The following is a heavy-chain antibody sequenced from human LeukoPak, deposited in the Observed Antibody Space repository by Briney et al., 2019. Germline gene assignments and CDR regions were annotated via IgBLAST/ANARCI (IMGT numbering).Heavy chain of an antibody. CDR3: ARVITIFGSPGYYYGMDV. J-gene: IGHJ6*02. Sequence: PGGSLKLSCAASGFTFSSYAMHWVRQAPGKGLEWVAVISYDGSNKYYADSVKGRFTISRDNSKNTLYLQMNSLRAEDTAVYYCARVITIFGSPGYYYGMDVWGQGTTVTVSS. D-gene: IGHD3-3*01. V-gene: IGHV3-30-3*01. CDR1: GFTFSSYA. CDR2: ISYDGSNK.